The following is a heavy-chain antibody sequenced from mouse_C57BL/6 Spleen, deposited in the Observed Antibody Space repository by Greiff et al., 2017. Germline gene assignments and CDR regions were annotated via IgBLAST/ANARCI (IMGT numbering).Heavy chain of an antibody. CDR3: AKDYGSSYVGGLDYFDY. CDR1: GYTFTSYW. CDR2: IHPNSGST. V-gene: IGHV1-64*01. J-gene: IGHJ2*01. Sequence: QVQLKQPGAELVKPGASVKLSCKASGYTFTSYWMHWVKQRPGQGIEWIGMIHPNSGSTNYNEKFKSKATLPLDKSSSTAYMQLSSLTSEDSAVYYCAKDYGSSYVGGLDYFDYWGQGTTLTVSS. D-gene: IGHD1-1*01.